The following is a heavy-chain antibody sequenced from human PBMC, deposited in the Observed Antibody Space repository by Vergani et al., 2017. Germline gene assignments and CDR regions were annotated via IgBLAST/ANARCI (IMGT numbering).Heavy chain of an antibody. CDR3: ARHVYSMIVVGIAYFDY. V-gene: IGHV4-39*01. Sequence: QLQLQESGPGLVKPSETLSLTCTVPGGSISSTSYHWGWIRQPPGKGLEWIGSIYYSGSTYYNPSLKSRVTISVDTSKNQFSLKLSSVTAADTAVYYCARHVYSMIVVGIAYFDYWGQGTLVTVSS. CDR2: IYYSGST. J-gene: IGHJ4*02. CDR1: GGSISSTSYH. D-gene: IGHD3-22*01.